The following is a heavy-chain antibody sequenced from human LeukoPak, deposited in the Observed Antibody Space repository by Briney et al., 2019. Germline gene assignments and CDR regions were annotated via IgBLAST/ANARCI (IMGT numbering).Heavy chain of an antibody. D-gene: IGHD6-19*01. J-gene: IGHJ4*02. V-gene: IGHV4-59*01. CDR1: GGSISSYY. CDR3: ARDGGAGWPIGY. CDR2: IYYSGST. Sequence: PSETLSLTCTVSGGSISSYYWSRIRQPPGKGLEWIGYIYYSGSTNYNPSLKSRVTISVDTSKNQFSLKLSSVTAADTAVYYCARDGGAGWPIGYWGQGTLVTVSS.